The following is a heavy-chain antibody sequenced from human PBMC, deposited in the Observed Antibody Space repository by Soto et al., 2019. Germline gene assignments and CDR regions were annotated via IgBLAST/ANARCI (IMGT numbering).Heavy chain of an antibody. D-gene: IGHD2-2*02. CDR3: ARYTCTSTFDI. CDR1: GFSFTRYY. J-gene: IGHJ3*02. V-gene: IGHV1-46*01. CDR2: INQTGDST. Sequence: QVQLGQSGAELKKPGASVKVSCQAHGFSFTRYYIHCLRQAPGQGPEWMAMINQTGDSTTDAQKFQGTLSMTRDRSTRTVFMDLSSLRSVDTAVYYCARYTCTSTFDIWGHVTVVTAS.